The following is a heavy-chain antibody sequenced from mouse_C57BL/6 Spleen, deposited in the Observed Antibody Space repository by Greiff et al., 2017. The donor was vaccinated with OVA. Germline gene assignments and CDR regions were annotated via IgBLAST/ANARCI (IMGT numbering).Heavy chain of an antibody. CDR3: AREDADSSAY. CDR1: GYTFTSYW. Sequence: QVHVKQSGTELVKPGASVKLSCKASGYTFTSYWMHWVKQRPGQGLEWIGNINPSNGGTNYNEKFKSKATLTVDKSSSTAYMQLSSLTSEDSAVYYCAREDADSSAYWGQGTTLTVSS. CDR2: INPSNGGT. D-gene: IGHD3-2*02. J-gene: IGHJ2*01. V-gene: IGHV1-53*01.